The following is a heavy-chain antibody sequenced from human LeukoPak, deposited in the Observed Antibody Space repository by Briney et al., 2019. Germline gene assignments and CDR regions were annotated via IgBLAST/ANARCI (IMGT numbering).Heavy chain of an antibody. CDR3: ARMNNDNGDY. CDR1: GGSISSGDYY. J-gene: IGHJ4*02. Sequence: SETLSLTRTVSGGSISSGDYYWSWIRQPPGKGLEWIGYIYYSGGTYYNPSLKSRVTISVDTSKNQFSLKLSSVTAADTAVYYCARMNNDNGDYWGQGTLVTVSS. CDR2: IYYSGGT. V-gene: IGHV4-30-4*01. D-gene: IGHD1-1*01.